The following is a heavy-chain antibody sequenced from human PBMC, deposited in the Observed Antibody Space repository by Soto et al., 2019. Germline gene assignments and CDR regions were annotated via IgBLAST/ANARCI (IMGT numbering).Heavy chain of an antibody. CDR1: GFTFSSYA. J-gene: IGHJ6*02. D-gene: IGHD3-3*01. V-gene: IGHV3-23*01. CDR2: ISGSGGST. Sequence: PWGSLRLSCAASGFTFSSYAMSWVRQAPGKGLEWVSAISGSGGSTYYADSVRGRFTISRDNSKNTLYLQMNSLRAEDTAVYYCAKSHWSGTDGMDVWGQGTTVTVSS. CDR3: AKSHWSGTDGMDV.